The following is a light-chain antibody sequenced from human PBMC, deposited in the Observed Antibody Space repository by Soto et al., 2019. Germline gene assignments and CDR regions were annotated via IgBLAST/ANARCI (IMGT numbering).Light chain of an antibody. CDR3: LQSHSTPLT. CDR1: QNIKTY. J-gene: IGKJ5*01. V-gene: IGKV1-39*01. CDR2: AAT. Sequence: DVQMTQSPSSLSASVGDRVTITCRASQNIKTYLSWYQQRPGKAPRVVIFAATLLQSGVPSTFSGSGSGTEFTLTISSLHPDDFATYDCLQSHSTPLTFGQGTRL.